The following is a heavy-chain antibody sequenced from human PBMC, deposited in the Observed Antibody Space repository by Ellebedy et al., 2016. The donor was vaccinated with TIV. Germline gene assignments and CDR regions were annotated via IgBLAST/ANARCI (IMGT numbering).Heavy chain of an antibody. CDR1: GFTFSIHG. D-gene: IGHD1-1*01. Sequence: PGGSLRLSCAASGFTFSIHGMHWVRQAPGKGLEWVAVVAADGGTKFYADSVKGQFTISRDNAKETVDLQMNGLTTDDTAMYYWARELGHDNWYFDLWGRGILVTVSS. CDR3: ARELGHDNWYFDL. CDR2: VAADGGTK. V-gene: IGHV3-30*03. J-gene: IGHJ2*01.